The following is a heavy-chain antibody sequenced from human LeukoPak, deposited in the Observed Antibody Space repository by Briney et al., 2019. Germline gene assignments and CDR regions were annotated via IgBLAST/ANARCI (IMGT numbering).Heavy chain of an antibody. CDR1: GGTFSSYA. J-gene: IGHJ4*02. CDR2: IIPIFGTA. Sequence: SVKVSCKASGGTFSSYAISWVRQAPGQGLEWMGGIIPIFGTANYAQKFQGRVTITADESTSTAYMELSSLRSEDTAVYYCTRGLPTVTANFDYWGQGTLVTVSS. V-gene: IGHV1-69*13. CDR3: TRGLPTVTANFDY. D-gene: IGHD4-17*01.